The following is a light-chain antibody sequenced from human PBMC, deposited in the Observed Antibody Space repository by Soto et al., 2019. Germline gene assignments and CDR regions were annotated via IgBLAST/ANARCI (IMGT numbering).Light chain of an antibody. CDR2: GAS. CDR1: QSVHTF. Sequence: EIVLTQSPDTLSLSPGEGASLSCRASQSVHTFLAWYQQKPGQAPRLLIYGASTRATGVPARFSGSGSGTDFTLTISSLEPEDFAVYYCHQRSNWPPDTLGQGTRLEI. V-gene: IGKV3-11*01. J-gene: IGKJ5*01. CDR3: HQRSNWPPDT.